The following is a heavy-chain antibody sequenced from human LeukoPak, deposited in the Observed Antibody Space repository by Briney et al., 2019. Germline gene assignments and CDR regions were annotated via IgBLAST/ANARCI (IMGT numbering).Heavy chain of an antibody. D-gene: IGHD6-13*01. J-gene: IGHJ3*02. Sequence: GGSLRLSCAASGFTFSSYDMHWVRQATGKGLEWVSAIGTAGDTYYPGSVKGRFTISRENAKNSLYLQMSSLRAGDTAVYYCARGFGAAGNDAFDIWGQGTMVTVSS. CDR3: ARGFGAAGNDAFDI. CDR1: GFTFSSYD. CDR2: IGTAGDT. V-gene: IGHV3-13*01.